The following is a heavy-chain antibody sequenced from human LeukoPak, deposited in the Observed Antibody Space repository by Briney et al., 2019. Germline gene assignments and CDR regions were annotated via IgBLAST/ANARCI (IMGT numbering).Heavy chain of an antibody. Sequence: GRSLRLSCAASGFTFSSYGMHWVRQAPGKGLEWVAVISYDGSNKYYADSVKGRFTISRDNSKSTLYLQMNSLRAEDTAVYYCAKGYDLDYWGQGTLVTVSS. CDR2: ISYDGSNK. CDR1: GFTFSSYG. D-gene: IGHD5-12*01. CDR3: AKGYDLDY. J-gene: IGHJ4*02. V-gene: IGHV3-30*18.